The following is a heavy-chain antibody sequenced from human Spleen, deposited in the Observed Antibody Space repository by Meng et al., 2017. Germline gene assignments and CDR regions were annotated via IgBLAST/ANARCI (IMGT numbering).Heavy chain of an antibody. D-gene: IGHD4-11*01. CDR1: GDSNRSRDW. CDR3: ARGPTTMAHDFDY. Sequence: QVQLQESGPGPVKPSGALSLNCAVSGDSNRSRDWWSWVRQPPGKGLEWIGEISQGSGRTNYNPSLKSRVTISLDKSKNQFSLNVNSVTAADTAVYYCARGPTTMAHDFDYWGQGTLVTVFS. CDR2: ISQGSGRT. J-gene: IGHJ4*02. V-gene: IGHV4-4*02.